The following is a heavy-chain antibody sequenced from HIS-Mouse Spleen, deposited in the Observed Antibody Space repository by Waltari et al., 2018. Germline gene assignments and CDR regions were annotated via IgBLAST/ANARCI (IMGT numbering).Heavy chain of an antibody. V-gene: IGHV4-39*07. J-gene: IGHJ2*01. CDR3: AREIPYSSSWYDWYFDL. D-gene: IGHD6-13*01. Sequence: QLQLQESGPGLVKPSETLSLTCTVSGGSISSSSYYWGWIRQPPGKGLEWIGSIYYSGSPYYNPSLKSRGTISVETSKNQFSLKLSSVTAADTAVYYCAREIPYSSSWYDWYFDLWGRGTLVTVSS. CDR2: IYYSGSP. CDR1: GGSISSSSYY.